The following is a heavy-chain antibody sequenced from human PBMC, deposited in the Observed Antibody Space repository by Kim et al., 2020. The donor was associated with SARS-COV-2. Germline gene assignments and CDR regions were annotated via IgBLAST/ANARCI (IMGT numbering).Heavy chain of an antibody. V-gene: IGHV4-34*01. J-gene: IGHJ4*02. CDR2: IDHRGST. D-gene: IGHD4-17*01. Sequence: SETLSLTCVVYGGSFSGYYWTWIRQSPGKGLEWIGEIDHRGSTNYNPSLKGRVTISGDTSKKQFFLELTSVTAADTAVYYFARGLPTTVESGGVDYWGQG. CDR3: ARGLPTTVESGGVDY. CDR1: GGSFSGYY.